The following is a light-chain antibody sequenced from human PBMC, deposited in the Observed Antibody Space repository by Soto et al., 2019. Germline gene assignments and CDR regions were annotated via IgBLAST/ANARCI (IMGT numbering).Light chain of an antibody. CDR3: QQSYSTPRS. CDR1: QSISTY. CDR2: AAS. V-gene: IGKV1-39*01. J-gene: IGKJ2*04. Sequence: DIQMTQSPSSLSASVGDRVTITCRASQSISTYLNWYQQKVGKAPKLLIYAASSLQRGVPSRFRGSGSGTDFTPTISSLQPEDFATYYCQQSYSTPRSFGQGTKLEIK.